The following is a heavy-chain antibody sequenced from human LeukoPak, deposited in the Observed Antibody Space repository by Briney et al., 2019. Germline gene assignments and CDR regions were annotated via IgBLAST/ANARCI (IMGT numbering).Heavy chain of an antibody. Sequence: ASVKVSCKASGYTFTGYYMHWVRQAPGQGLEWMGWINPNSGGTNYAQKFQGRVTMTRDTSISTAYMELSRLRSDDTAVYYCARVNSKKVAVTDYWGQGTLVTVSS. D-gene: IGHD2-15*01. J-gene: IGHJ4*02. V-gene: IGHV1-2*02. CDR2: INPNSGGT. CDR1: GYTFTGYY. CDR3: ARVNSKKVAVTDY.